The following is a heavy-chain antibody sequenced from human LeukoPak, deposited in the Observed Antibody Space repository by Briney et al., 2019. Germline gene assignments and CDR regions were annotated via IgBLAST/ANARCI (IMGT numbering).Heavy chain of an antibody. Sequence: PSETLSLTCTVSGGSISSYYWSWIRQPPGKGLEWIGDIYYSGSTNYNPSLKSRVTISVDTSKNQFSLKLRSVTAADTAVYYCARDRGSGSYDLSRWGQGTLVTVSS. D-gene: IGHD3-10*01. J-gene: IGHJ4*02. V-gene: IGHV4-59*01. CDR2: IYYSGST. CDR1: GGSISSYY. CDR3: ARDRGSGSYDLSR.